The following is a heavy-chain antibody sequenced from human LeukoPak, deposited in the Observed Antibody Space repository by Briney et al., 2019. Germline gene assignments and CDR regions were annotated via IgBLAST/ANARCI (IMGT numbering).Heavy chain of an antibody. CDR2: ISSSGNTI. V-gene: IGHV3-48*03. CDR1: GVTFTNYE. CDR3: ARGAYGSGGYFPSTMDV. J-gene: IGHJ6*02. Sequence: GGSLRLSCAASGVTFTNYEMNWVRQAPGKGLKWVSYISSSGNTIYYADSVKGRFTISRDNAKNSLYLQMNSLRAEDTAVYYCARGAYGSGGYFPSTMDVWGQGTTVTVSS. D-gene: IGHD3-10*01.